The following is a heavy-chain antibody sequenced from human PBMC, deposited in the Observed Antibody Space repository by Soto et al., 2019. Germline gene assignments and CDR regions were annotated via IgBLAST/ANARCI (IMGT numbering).Heavy chain of an antibody. J-gene: IGHJ3*02. CDR3: AKDFYGSGSYPDAFDI. CDR2: ILFDGNKK. Sequence: PGGSLRLSCSASGFIFSDYAMHWVRQAPGKGMEWVAVILFDGNKKYYADSVKGRFTISRDNSKNTLYLQMNSLRAEDTAVYYCAKDFYGSGSYPDAFDIWGQGTMVTVSS. CDR1: GFIFSDYA. D-gene: IGHD3-10*01. V-gene: IGHV3-30*18.